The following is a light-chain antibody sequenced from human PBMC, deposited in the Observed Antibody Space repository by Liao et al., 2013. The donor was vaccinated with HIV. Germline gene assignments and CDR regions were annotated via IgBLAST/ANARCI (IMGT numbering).Light chain of an antibody. V-gene: IGLV3-21*04. CDR1: DIGSKS. CDR2: YGS. J-gene: IGLJ3*02. CDR3: QVWDSSSDRV. Sequence: SYVLTQPPSVSVAPGKTASITCGGNDIGSKSVNWYQQKPGQAPILVIYYGSDRPSGIPERFSGSNSGNTATLTISRVEAGDEADYYCQVWDSSSDRVFGGGTKLTVL.